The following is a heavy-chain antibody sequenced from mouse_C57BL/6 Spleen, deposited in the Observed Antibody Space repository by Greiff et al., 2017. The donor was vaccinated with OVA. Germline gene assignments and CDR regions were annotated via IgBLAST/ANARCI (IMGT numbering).Heavy chain of an antibody. CDR1: GYTFTDYE. CDR2: IDPETGGT. J-gene: IGHJ1*03. V-gene: IGHV1-15*01. Sequence: QVQLQQSGAELVRPGASVTLSCKASGYTFTDYEMHWVKQTPVHGLEWIGAIDPETGGTAYNQKFKGKAILTADKSSSTAYMELRSLTSEDSAVYYCTGGTGYWYFDVWGTGTTVTVSS. D-gene: IGHD3-3*01. CDR3: TGGTGYWYFDV.